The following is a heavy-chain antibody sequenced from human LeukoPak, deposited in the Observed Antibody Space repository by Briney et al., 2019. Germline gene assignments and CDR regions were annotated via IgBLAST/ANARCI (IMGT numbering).Heavy chain of an antibody. Sequence: SETLSLTCAVYGGSFSGFYWTWIRQPPGKGLEWIGEINHVGSTNYNPSLKSRVTISVDTSKNQFSLKLSSVTAADTAVYYCARGYYYDSSGYLPFDYWGQGTLVTVSS. D-gene: IGHD3-22*01. CDR3: ARGYYYDSSGYLPFDY. CDR1: GGSFSGFY. V-gene: IGHV4-34*01. CDR2: INHVGST. J-gene: IGHJ4*02.